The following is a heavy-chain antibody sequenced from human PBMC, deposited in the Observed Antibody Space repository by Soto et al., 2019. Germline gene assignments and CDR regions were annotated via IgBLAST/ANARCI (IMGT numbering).Heavy chain of an antibody. Sequence: QVQLQESGPGLVKPSETLSLTCTVSGGSISSYYWSWIRQPPGKGLEWIGYIYYSGSTNYNPSLKSRVTISVDTSKNQFSLKLSSVTAADTAVYYCARCGGNPPEYFQHWGQGTLVTVSS. V-gene: IGHV4-59*01. CDR1: GGSISSYY. J-gene: IGHJ1*01. D-gene: IGHD2-15*01. CDR2: IYYSGST. CDR3: ARCGGNPPEYFQH.